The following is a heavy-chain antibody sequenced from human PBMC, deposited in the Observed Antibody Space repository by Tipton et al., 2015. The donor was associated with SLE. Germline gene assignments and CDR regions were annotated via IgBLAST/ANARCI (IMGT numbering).Heavy chain of an antibody. V-gene: IGHV4-31*03. D-gene: IGHD6-19*01. CDR3: ARSGYSSGWYRGRFDI. Sequence: TLSLTCTVSGGSISSGGYYWSWIRQHPGKGLEWIGYIYYSGSTYYNPFLKSRVTISVDTSKNQFFLRLRSVTAADTAVYYCARSGYSSGWYRGRFDIWGQGTMVTVSS. J-gene: IGHJ3*02. CDR2: IYYSGST. CDR1: GGSISSGGYY.